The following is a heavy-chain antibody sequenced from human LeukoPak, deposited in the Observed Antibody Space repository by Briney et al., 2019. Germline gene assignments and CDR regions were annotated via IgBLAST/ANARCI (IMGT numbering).Heavy chain of an antibody. D-gene: IGHD4-17*01. Sequence: GGSLRLSCGASGFTFSSYAMSWVRQAPGKGLEWVSAISGSGGSTYYADSVKGRFTISRDNSKNTLYLQMNSLRAEDTAVYYCAKDKTTSYYYYYMDVWGKGTTVTISS. J-gene: IGHJ6*03. CDR3: AKDKTTSYYYYYMDV. CDR2: ISGSGGST. CDR1: GFTFSSYA. V-gene: IGHV3-23*01.